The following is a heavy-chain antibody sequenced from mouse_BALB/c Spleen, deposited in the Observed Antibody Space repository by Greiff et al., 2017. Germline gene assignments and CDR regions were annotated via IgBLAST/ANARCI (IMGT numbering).Heavy chain of an antibody. CDR1: GFSLTDYG. V-gene: IGHV2-6-5*01. CDR2: IWGGGST. J-gene: IGHJ4*01. CDR3: ANYGSSSYYAMDY. D-gene: IGHD1-1*01. Sequence: QVQLQQSGPGLVAPSQSLSITCTVSGFSLTDYGVSWIRQPPGKGLEWLGVIWGGGSTYYNSALKSRLSISKDNSKSQVFLKMNSLQTDDTAMYYCANYGSSSYYAMDYWGQGTSVTVSS.